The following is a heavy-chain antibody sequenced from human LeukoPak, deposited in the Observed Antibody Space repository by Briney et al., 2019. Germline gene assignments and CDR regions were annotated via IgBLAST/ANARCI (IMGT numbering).Heavy chain of an antibody. D-gene: IGHD5-18*01. CDR3: ARSPDTFFDY. CDR1: GYRFTSYW. J-gene: IGHJ4*02. Sequence: GESLKISFKGSGYRFTSYWIGWVRPMPGKGLEWMGIIYPGDSDTRYSPSFQGQVTISADKSISTAYLQWSSLKASDTAKYYCARSPDTFFDYWGQGTLVTVSS. V-gene: IGHV5-51*01. CDR2: IYPGDSDT.